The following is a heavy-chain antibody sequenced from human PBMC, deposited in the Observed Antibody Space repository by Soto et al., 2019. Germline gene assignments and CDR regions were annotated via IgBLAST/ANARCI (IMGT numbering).Heavy chain of an antibody. V-gene: IGHV1-69*13. J-gene: IGHJ4*02. D-gene: IGHD2-15*01. CDR3: ARTGYCSGGSCLLALFDY. CDR2: IIPIFGTA. Sequence: SVKVSCKASGGTFSSYAISWVRQARGQGLEWMGGIIPIFGTANYAQKFQGRVTITADESTSTAYMELSSLRSEDTAVYYCARTGYCSGGSCLLALFDYWGQGTLVTVSS. CDR1: GGTFSSYA.